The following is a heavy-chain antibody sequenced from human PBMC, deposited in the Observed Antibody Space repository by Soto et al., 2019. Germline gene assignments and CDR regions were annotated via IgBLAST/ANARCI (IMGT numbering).Heavy chain of an antibody. CDR3: ARSGSGSGWL. CDR2: IYYGGST. Sequence: PSETLSLTCTVSGGSVSSGRFYWSWIRQPPGKGLEWIGYIYYGGSTKYNPSLTSRVTISVDTSKNQFSLKLTSVTAADTAVYYCARSGSGSGWLGGQGTLVTVSS. D-gene: IGHD6-19*01. J-gene: IGHJ4*02. V-gene: IGHV4-61*01. CDR1: GGSVSSGRFY.